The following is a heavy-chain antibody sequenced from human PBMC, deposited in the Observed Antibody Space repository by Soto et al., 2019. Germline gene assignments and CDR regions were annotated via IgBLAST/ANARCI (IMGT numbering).Heavy chain of an antibody. CDR2: ISYDGSNK. V-gene: IGHV3-30-3*01. D-gene: IGHD2-15*01. CDR1: GFTFSSYA. J-gene: IGHJ2*01. CDR3: ARERGCSGGSCYSEINWYFDL. Sequence: QVQLVESGGGVVQPGRSLRLSCAASGFTFSSYAMHWVRQAPGKGLEWVAVISYDGSNKYYADSVKGRFTISRDNSKNTLYLQMNSLRAEDTAVYYCARERGCSGGSCYSEINWYFDLWGRGTLVTVSS.